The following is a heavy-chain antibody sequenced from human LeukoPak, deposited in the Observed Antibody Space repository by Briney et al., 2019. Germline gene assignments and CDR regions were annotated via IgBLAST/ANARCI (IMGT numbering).Heavy chain of an antibody. Sequence: GGSLRLSCAASGFTFSSYAMSWVRQAPGKGLEWVSYISSSSSYTNYADSVKGRFTISRDNAKNSLYLQMNSLRAEDTAVYYCARGVGATFLDYWGQGTLVTVSS. D-gene: IGHD1-26*01. V-gene: IGHV3-21*05. J-gene: IGHJ4*02. CDR1: GFTFSSYA. CDR3: ARGVGATFLDY. CDR2: ISSSSSYT.